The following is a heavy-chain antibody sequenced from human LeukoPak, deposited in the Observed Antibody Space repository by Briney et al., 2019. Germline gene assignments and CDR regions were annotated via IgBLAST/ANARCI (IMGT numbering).Heavy chain of an antibody. Sequence: PSQTLSLTCTVSGGSISSGDYYGSWIRQPPGKGLEWIGYIYYSGSTYYNPSLKSRVTISVDTSKNQFSLKLSSVTAADTAVYYCARSPSAAMVTSWGAFDIWGQGTMVTVSS. CDR1: GGSISSGDYY. V-gene: IGHV4-30-4*08. CDR2: IYYSGST. D-gene: IGHD5-18*01. J-gene: IGHJ3*02. CDR3: ARSPSAAMVTSWGAFDI.